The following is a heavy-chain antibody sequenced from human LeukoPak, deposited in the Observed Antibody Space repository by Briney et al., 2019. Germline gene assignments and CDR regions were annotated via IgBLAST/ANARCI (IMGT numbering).Heavy chain of an antibody. CDR2: IFHTGDR. J-gene: IGHJ2*01. D-gene: IGHD3-16*01. CDR3: ARLRMGAYFDL. CDR1: AASITTFY. Sequence: SETLSLTCPVSAASITTFYWSWIRPPPGKGLEWVGYIFHTGDRSYGPSLKSRVTISLDTSKNQFSLELRSVTAADTAVYFCARLRMGAYFDLWGRGTLVTVSS. V-gene: IGHV4-59*08.